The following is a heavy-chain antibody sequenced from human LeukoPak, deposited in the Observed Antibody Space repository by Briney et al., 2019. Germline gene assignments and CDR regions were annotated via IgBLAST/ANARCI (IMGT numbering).Heavy chain of an antibody. V-gene: IGHV3-23*01. CDR3: ARTCGGDCLYAFDI. CDR2: ISGSGGST. J-gene: IGHJ3*02. D-gene: IGHD2-21*02. Sequence: GGSLRLSCAASGFTFSSYAMSWVRQAPGKGLEWVSAISGSGGSTYYADSVQGRFTISRDNSKNTLYLQMNSLRAEDTAVYYCARTCGGDCLYAFDIWGQGTMVTVSS. CDR1: GFTFSSYA.